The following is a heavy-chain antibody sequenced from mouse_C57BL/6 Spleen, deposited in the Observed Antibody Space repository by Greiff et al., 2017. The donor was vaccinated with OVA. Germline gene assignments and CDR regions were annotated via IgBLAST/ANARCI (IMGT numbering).Heavy chain of an antibody. J-gene: IGHJ3*01. CDR3: ARGEDYDEGGFAY. CDR1: GYSFTSYY. CDR2: IYPGSGNT. D-gene: IGHD2-4*01. V-gene: IGHV1-66*01. Sequence: QVQLQQSGPELVKPGASVKISCKASGYSFTSYYIHWVKQRPGQGLEWIGWIYPGSGNTKYNEKFKGKATLTADTASSTAYMQLSSLTSEDSAVYCSARGEDYDEGGFAYWGQGTLVTVSA.